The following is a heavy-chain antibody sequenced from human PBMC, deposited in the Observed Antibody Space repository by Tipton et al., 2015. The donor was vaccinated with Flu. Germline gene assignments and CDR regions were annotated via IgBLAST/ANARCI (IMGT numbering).Heavy chain of an antibody. V-gene: IGHV4-39*01. Sequence: LRLSCNVSGGSISSSSDYWGWIRQPPGQGVEWIGTIYSSGSTYFNLSLRSRVTISVDTTKNQFSLRLRSVTAADTALYSCARTYGPFNWFDPWGQGTLVTVSS. CDR1: GGSISSSSDY. CDR2: IYSSGST. J-gene: IGHJ5*02. D-gene: IGHD3-10*01. CDR3: ARTYGPFNWFDP.